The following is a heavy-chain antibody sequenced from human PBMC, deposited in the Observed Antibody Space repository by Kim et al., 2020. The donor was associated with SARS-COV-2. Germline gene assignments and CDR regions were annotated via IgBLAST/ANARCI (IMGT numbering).Heavy chain of an antibody. J-gene: IGHJ6*02. CDR2: ISSSGSTI. CDR3: ARTSDARGYYTYYYYYGMGV. V-gene: IGHV3-48*03. D-gene: IGHD3-3*01. CDR1: GFTFSSYE. Sequence: GGSLRLSCAASGFTFSSYEMNWVRQAPGKGLEWVSYISSSGSTIYYADSVKGRFTISRDNAKNSLYLQMNSLRAEDTAVYYCARTSDARGYYTYYYYYGMGVWGQGTTVTVSS.